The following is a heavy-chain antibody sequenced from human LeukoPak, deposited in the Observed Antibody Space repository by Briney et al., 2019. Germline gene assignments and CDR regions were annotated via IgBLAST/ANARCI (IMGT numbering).Heavy chain of an antibody. CDR2: LSGGGVST. CDR1: GFTFSSYA. V-gene: IGHV3-23*01. CDR3: AKEGGYDYGDYHPGS. Sequence: GGCLRLSCAASGFTFSSYAMSWVRQAPGKGLGWVSALSGGGVSTYYTASVKGRFTTSRDNSKNTLYLQINSLRAEDTAVYYCAKEGGYDYGDYHPGSWGQGTLVTVSS. D-gene: IGHD4-17*01. J-gene: IGHJ5*02.